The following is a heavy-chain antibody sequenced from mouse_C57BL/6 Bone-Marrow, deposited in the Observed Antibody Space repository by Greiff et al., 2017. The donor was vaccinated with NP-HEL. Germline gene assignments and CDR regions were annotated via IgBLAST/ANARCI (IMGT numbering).Heavy chain of an antibody. Sequence: EVQLVESGGGLVQPGGSMKLSCVASGFTFSNYWMNWVRQSPEKGLEWVAQIRLKSDNYATHYAESVKGRFTISRDDSKSSVYLQMNNLRAEDTGIYYCTGGGYPVFAYWGQGTLVTVSA. CDR3: TGGGYPVFAY. D-gene: IGHD2-14*01. J-gene: IGHJ3*01. V-gene: IGHV6-3*01. CDR2: IRLKSDNYAT. CDR1: GFTFSNYW.